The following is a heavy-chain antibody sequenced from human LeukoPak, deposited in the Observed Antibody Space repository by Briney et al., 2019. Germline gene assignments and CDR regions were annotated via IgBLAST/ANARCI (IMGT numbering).Heavy chain of an antibody. J-gene: IGHJ4*02. V-gene: IGHV1-69*13. CDR3: ARDHEAYCGGGCYSRIFDY. CDR1: GGTFSSYA. Sequence: SVKVSCKASGGTFSSYAISWVRQAPGQGLEWMGGIIPIFGTANYAQKFQGRVTITADESTSTAYMELSSLRSEDTAVYYCARDHEAYCGGGCYSRIFDYWGQGTLVTVSS. CDR2: IIPIFGTA. D-gene: IGHD2-21*02.